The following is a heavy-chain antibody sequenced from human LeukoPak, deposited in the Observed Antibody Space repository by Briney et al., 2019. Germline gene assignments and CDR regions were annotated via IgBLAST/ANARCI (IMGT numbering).Heavy chain of an antibody. J-gene: IGHJ6*03. Sequence: GGSLRLSCAASGFTFSSYSMNWVRQAPGKGLEWVSSISSSSSYIYYADSVKGRFTISRDNAKNSLYLQMNSLRAEDTAVYYCARDYSGSYSRVYYYMDVWGKGTTVTVSS. V-gene: IGHV3-21*01. CDR1: GFTFSSYS. CDR3: ARDYSGSYSRVYYYMDV. CDR2: ISSSSSYI. D-gene: IGHD1-26*01.